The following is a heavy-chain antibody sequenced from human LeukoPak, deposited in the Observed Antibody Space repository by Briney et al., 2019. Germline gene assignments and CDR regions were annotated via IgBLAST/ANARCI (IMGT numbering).Heavy chain of an antibody. J-gene: IGHJ3*01. CDR1: GSSLGNYF. V-gene: IGHV3-74*01. Sequence: PGGSLRLSCAASGSSLGNYFMHWVRQAPGKGLIWVSRINPDGSTIYYADSVKGRFTISRDNVGSSLYLEMNSLSVEDTALYYCTRGLSGTHNAFDLWGQGTLVTVSS. CDR2: INPDGSTI. CDR3: TRGLSGTHNAFDL. D-gene: IGHD1-26*01.